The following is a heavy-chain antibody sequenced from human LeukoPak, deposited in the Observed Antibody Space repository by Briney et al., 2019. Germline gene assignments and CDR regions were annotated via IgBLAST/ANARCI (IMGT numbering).Heavy chain of an antibody. Sequence: ASVTVSCKASGYTFTGYYMHWVRQAPGQGLEWMGCINPNSGGTNYAQKFQGRVTMTRDTSISTAYMKLSMLRSDDTAVYYCATYRSRKYDFWSGYSYYFDYWGQGTLVTVSS. J-gene: IGHJ4*02. V-gene: IGHV1-2*02. CDR3: ATYRSRKYDFWSGYSYYFDY. CDR1: GYTFTGYY. CDR2: INPNSGGT. D-gene: IGHD3-3*01.